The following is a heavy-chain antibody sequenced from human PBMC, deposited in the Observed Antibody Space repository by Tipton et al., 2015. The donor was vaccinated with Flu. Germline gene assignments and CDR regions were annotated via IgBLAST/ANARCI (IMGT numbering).Heavy chain of an antibody. D-gene: IGHD4-17*01. CDR2: ISYDGSNK. CDR3: AKAPSYGDYPDY. J-gene: IGHJ4*02. V-gene: IGHV3-30*18. Sequence: SLRLSCAASGFTFSSYGMHWVRQAPGKGLEWVAVISYDGSNKYYADSVKGRFTISRDNSKNTLYLQMNSLRAEDTAVYYCAKAPSYGDYPDYWGQGTLVTVSS. CDR1: GFTFSSYG.